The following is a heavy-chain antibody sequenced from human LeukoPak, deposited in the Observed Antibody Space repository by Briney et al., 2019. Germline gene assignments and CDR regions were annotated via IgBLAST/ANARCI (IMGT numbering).Heavy chain of an antibody. Sequence: PGGSLRLSCVVSGFTFSSYAMSWVRQPPGKGLEWIGSIYYSGSTYYNPSLKSRVTISVDTSKNQFSLKLSSVTAADTAVYYCAREGYSYGLKNFDYWGQGTLVTVSS. CDR2: IYYSGST. D-gene: IGHD5-18*01. CDR3: AREGYSYGLKNFDY. V-gene: IGHV4-39*02. J-gene: IGHJ4*02. CDR1: GFTFSSYA.